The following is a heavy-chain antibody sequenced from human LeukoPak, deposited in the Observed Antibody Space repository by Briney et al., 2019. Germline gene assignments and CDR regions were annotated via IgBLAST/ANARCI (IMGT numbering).Heavy chain of an antibody. V-gene: IGHV3-48*04. Sequence: GGSLRLSCAASGFTFSSYSVNWVRQAPGKGLEWVSYICSSSSTIYYADSVKGRFTISRDNAKNSLYLQMNSLRAEDTAVYYCARGGYARRSNFDYWGQGTLVTVSS. CDR2: ICSSSSTI. D-gene: IGHD2-8*01. J-gene: IGHJ4*02. CDR1: GFTFSSYS. CDR3: ARGGYARRSNFDY.